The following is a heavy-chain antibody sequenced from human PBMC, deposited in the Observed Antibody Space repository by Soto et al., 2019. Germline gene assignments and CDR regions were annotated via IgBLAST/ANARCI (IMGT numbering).Heavy chain of an antibody. CDR3: ARGGTDTVTTHGWFDP. CDR2: IYHSGST. J-gene: IGHJ5*02. Sequence: QLQLQESGSGLVKPSQTLSLTCAVSGGSISSGGYSWSWIRQPPGKGLEWIGYIYHSGSTYYNPSLKSRVTISVDRSKNQFSLKLSSVTAADTAVYYCARGGTDTVTTHGWFDPWGQGTLVTVSS. V-gene: IGHV4-30-2*01. CDR1: GGSISSGGYS. D-gene: IGHD4-17*01.